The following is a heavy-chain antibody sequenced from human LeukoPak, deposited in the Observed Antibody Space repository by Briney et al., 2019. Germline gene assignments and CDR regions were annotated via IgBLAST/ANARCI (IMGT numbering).Heavy chain of an antibody. CDR3: ARGVTDPTLFDY. CDR1: GGTFSSYA. Sequence: SVKVSCKASGGTFSSYAISCVRQAPGQGLEWMGGIIPIFGTANYAQTFQGRVTITADESTSTAYMELSSLRSEDTAVYYCARGVTDPTLFDYWGQGTLVTVSS. CDR2: IIPIFGTA. J-gene: IGHJ4*02. V-gene: IGHV1-69*13. D-gene: IGHD2-21*02.